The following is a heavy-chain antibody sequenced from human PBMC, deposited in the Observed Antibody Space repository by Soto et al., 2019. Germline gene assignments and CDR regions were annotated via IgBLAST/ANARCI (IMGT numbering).Heavy chain of an antibody. Sequence: PSETLSLTCTVSGGSISSGDYYWSWIRQPPGKGLEWIGYIYYSGSTYYNPSLKSRVTISVDTSKNQFSLKLSSVTAADTAVYYCARDRISTSCWFDPWGQGTLVTVSS. J-gene: IGHJ5*02. CDR1: GGSISSGDYY. V-gene: IGHV4-30-4*01. D-gene: IGHD2-2*01. CDR3: ARDRISTSCWFDP. CDR2: IYYSGST.